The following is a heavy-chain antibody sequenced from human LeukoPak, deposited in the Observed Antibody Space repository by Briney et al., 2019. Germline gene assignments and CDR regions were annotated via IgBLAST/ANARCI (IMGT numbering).Heavy chain of an antibody. CDR3: ARDHYYDSSVVDY. Sequence: ASVTVSCKASGYTFTSYGISWVRQAPGQGLEWMGWISAYNGNTNYAQKLQGRVTMTTDTSTTTAYMELRSLRSDDTAAYYCARDHYYDSSVVDYWGQGTLVTVSS. J-gene: IGHJ4*02. V-gene: IGHV1-18*01. CDR1: GYTFTSYG. D-gene: IGHD3-22*01. CDR2: ISAYNGNT.